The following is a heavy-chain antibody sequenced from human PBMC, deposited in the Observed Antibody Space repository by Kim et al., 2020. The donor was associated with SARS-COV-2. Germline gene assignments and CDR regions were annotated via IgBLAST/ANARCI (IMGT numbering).Heavy chain of an antibody. CDR3: ARDQGSTIVAAAGTAFDI. CDR2: IYYSGST. CDR1: GGSISSGGYY. Sequence: SETLSLTCTVSGGSISSGGYYWSWIRQHPGKGLEWIGYIYYSGSTYYNPSLKSRVTISVDTSKNQFSLKLSSVTAADTAVYYCARDQGSTIVAAAGTAFDIWGQGTMVTVSS. D-gene: IGHD6-13*01. V-gene: IGHV4-31*03. J-gene: IGHJ3*02.